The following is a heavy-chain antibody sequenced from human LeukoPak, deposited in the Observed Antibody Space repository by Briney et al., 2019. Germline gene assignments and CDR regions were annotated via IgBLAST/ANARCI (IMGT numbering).Heavy chain of an antibody. J-gene: IGHJ4*02. CDR3: AGNDWNYWPY. Sequence: GGCLRLSCAAAGFSVSTNCMSSVRQAPGKWLEWVSAIYSGGSTSYADSVKGRFTISRDNSKNTLYLQMNSLSAEDTAVYYCAGNDWNYWPYWGQGTLVTVS. CDR1: GFSVSTNC. D-gene: IGHD1-7*01. V-gene: IGHV3-53*01. CDR2: IYSGGST.